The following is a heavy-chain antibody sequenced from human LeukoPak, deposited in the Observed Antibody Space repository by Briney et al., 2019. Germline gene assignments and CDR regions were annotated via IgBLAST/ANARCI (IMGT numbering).Heavy chain of an antibody. Sequence: GGSLRLSXAASGFTFSSYAMSWVRQAPGKGLEWLSAISGSGGSTYYADSVKGRFTISRDNSKNTLYLQMNSLRAEDTAVYYCAKDPSSIVVVPAATDYWGQGTLVTVSS. CDR3: AKDPSSIVVVPAATDY. CDR2: ISGSGGST. V-gene: IGHV3-23*01. J-gene: IGHJ4*02. CDR1: GFTFSSYA. D-gene: IGHD2-2*01.